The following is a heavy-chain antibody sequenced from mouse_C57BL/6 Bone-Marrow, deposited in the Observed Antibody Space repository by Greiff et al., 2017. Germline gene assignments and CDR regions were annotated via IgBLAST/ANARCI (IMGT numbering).Heavy chain of an antibody. Sequence: VQLKESGPGLAKPSQTLSLTCSVTGYSITSDYWNWLRKFPGNKLEYMGYISYSGSTYYNPSLKSRISITRDTSKNQYYLQLNSVTTEDTATYYCARLGSNYFYAMDYWCQGTSATVSS. V-gene: IGHV3-8*01. D-gene: IGHD2-5*01. J-gene: IGHJ4*01. CDR3: ARLGSNYFYAMDY. CDR1: GYSITSDY. CDR2: ISYSGST.